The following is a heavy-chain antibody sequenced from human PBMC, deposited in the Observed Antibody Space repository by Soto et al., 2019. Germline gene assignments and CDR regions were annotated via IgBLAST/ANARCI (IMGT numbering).Heavy chain of an antibody. D-gene: IGHD2-2*01. CDR3: AREDIVVVPAAIAYGMDV. CDR2: IIPIFGTA. CDR1: GGTFSSYA. V-gene: IGHV1-69*06. Sequence: ASVKVSCKASGGTFSSYAISWVRQAPGQGLEWMGGIIPIFGTANYAQKFQGRVTITADKSTSTAYMELSSLRSEDTAVHYCAREDIVVVPAAIAYGMDVWGQGTTVTVSS. J-gene: IGHJ6*02.